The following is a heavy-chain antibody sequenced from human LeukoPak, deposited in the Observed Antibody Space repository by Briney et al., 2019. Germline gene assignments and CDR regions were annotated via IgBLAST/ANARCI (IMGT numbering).Heavy chain of an antibody. D-gene: IGHD3-9*01. CDR1: GFTFSSYG. V-gene: IGHV3-30*19. Sequence: GRSLRLSCAASGFTFSSYGMHWVRQAPGKGLEWVAVISYDGSNKYYADSVKGRFTLSRDNSKNTLYLQVNSLRAEDTAVYYCARALLRRPYYYYYGMDVWGQGTTVTVSS. J-gene: IGHJ6*02. CDR2: ISYDGSNK. CDR3: ARALLRRPYYYYYGMDV.